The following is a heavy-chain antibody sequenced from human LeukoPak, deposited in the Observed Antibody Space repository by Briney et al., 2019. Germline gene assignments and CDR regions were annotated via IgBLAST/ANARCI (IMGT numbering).Heavy chain of an antibody. CDR1: GGSFSGYY. D-gene: IGHD6-13*01. J-gene: IGHJ6*03. CDR3: ARSSSSWSYYYYYYMDV. V-gene: IGHV4-34*01. Sequence: SETLSLTCAVYGGSFSGYYWSWIRQPPGKGLEWIGEISHSGSTNYNPSLKSRVTISVDTSKNQFSLKLTSVTAADTAVYYCARSSSSWSYYYYYYMDVWGKGTTVTVSS. CDR2: ISHSGST.